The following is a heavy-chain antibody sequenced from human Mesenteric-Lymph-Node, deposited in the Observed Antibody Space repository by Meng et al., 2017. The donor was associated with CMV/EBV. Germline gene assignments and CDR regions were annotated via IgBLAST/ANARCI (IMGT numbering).Heavy chain of an antibody. Sequence: GGSLRLSCAASGFTFSSYAMHWVRQAPGKGLEWVAVISYDGSNKYYADSVKGRFTISRDNSKNTLYLQMNSLRVEDTAVYYCAKDPTGANWFDPWGQGTLVTVSS. CDR3: AKDPTGANWFDP. J-gene: IGHJ5*02. V-gene: IGHV3-30*04. CDR2: ISYDGSNK. D-gene: IGHD1-1*01. CDR1: GFTFSSYA.